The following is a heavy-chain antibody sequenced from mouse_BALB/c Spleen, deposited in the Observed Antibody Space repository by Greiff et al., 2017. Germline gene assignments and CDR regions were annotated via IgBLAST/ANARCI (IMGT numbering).Heavy chain of an antibody. J-gene: IGHJ4*01. CDR2: ISSGGSYT. CDR1: GFTFSSYG. V-gene: IGHV5-6*01. CDR3: ARQYDYDAMDY. Sequence: EVKLMESGGDLVKPGGSLKLSCAASGFTFSSYGMSWVRQTPDKRLEWVATISSGGSYTYYPDSVKGRFTISRDNAKNTLYLQMSSLKSEDTAMYYCARQYDYDAMDYWGQGTSVTVSS.